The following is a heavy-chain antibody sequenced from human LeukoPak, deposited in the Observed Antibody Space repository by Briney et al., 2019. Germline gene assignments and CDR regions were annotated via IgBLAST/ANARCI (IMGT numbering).Heavy chain of an antibody. CDR1: GFTFSSYD. Sequence: PGGSLRLSCAASGFTFSSYDMHWVRQATGKGLEWVSSIGPAGDTNYPGSVKGRFTISRENAKNSLYLQMNSQRAGDTAVYYCARLGALVRGVDYYYGMDVWGQGTTVTVSS. CDR2: IGPAGDT. J-gene: IGHJ6*02. CDR3: ARLGALVRGVDYYYGMDV. V-gene: IGHV3-13*04. D-gene: IGHD3-10*01.